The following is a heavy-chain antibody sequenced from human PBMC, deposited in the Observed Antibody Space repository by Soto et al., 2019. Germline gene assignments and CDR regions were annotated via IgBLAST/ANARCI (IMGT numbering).Heavy chain of an antibody. V-gene: IGHV1-18*01. D-gene: IGHD3-22*01. CDR1: GYTFTSYG. CDR3: ARVYYYDSSGYSYYFDY. CDR2: ISAYNGNT. J-gene: IGHJ4*02. Sequence: QVQLVQSGAEVKKPGASVKVSCKASGYTFTSYGISWVRQAPGQGLEWMGWISAYNGNTNYAQKLQGRVTMTTDTSTSTAYRELRSLRSDDTAVYYCARVYYYDSSGYSYYFDYWGQGTLVTVSS.